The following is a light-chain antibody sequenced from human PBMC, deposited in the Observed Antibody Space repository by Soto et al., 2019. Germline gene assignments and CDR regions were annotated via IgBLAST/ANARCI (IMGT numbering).Light chain of an antibody. Sequence: QAVLTQPPSASGTPGQRVTISCSGISSNIGSNTVNWYQQLPGTAPKLLIYKSNQRPSGVPVRFSGSKSGTSASLAISGLQSQDEADYYCAACDDSLNGRVFGGGTKVTVL. J-gene: IGLJ3*02. V-gene: IGLV1-44*01. CDR2: KSN. CDR1: SSNIGSNT. CDR3: AACDDSLNGRV.